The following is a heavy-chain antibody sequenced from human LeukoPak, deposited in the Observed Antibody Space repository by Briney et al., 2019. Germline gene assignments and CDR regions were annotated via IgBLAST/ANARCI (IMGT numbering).Heavy chain of an antibody. V-gene: IGHV4-30-2*01. CDR3: ARAGSSGLAFDI. J-gene: IGHJ3*02. CDR1: GGSISSGGYY. CDR2: IYHSGST. Sequence: TSETLSLTCTVSGGSISSGGYYWSWIRQPPGKGLEWIGYIYHSGSTYYNPSLKSRVTISVDRSKNQFSLKLSSVTAADTAVYYCARAGSSGLAFDIWGQGTMVTVSS. D-gene: IGHD6-6*01.